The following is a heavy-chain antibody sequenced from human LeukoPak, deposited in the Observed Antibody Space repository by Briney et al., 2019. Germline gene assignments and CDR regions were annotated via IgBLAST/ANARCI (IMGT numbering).Heavy chain of an antibody. CDR3: ARMYYDFWSGYYDYYYYYMDV. CDR2: IYYSGST. J-gene: IGHJ6*03. CDR1: GGSISSHY. Sequence: SETLSLTCTVSGGSISSHYGSWIRQPPGKGLEWIGYIYYSGSTNYNPSLKSRVTISVDTSKNQFSLKLSSVTAADTAVYYCARMYYDFWSGYYDYYYYYMDVWGKGTTVTVSS. D-gene: IGHD3-3*01. V-gene: IGHV4-59*11.